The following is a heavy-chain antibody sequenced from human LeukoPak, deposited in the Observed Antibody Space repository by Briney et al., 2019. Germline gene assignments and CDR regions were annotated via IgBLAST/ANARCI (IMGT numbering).Heavy chain of an antibody. D-gene: IGHD1-26*01. CDR3: ARARVGATIGYYYYMDV. J-gene: IGHJ6*03. CDR1: GGSISSYY. Sequence: AETLSLTCTVSGGSISSYYWSWIRQPPGKGLEWIGYIYYSGSTNYNPSLKSRVTISVDTSKNQFSLKLSSVTAADTAVYYCARARVGATIGYYYYMDVWGKGTTVTVSS. V-gene: IGHV4-59*01. CDR2: IYYSGST.